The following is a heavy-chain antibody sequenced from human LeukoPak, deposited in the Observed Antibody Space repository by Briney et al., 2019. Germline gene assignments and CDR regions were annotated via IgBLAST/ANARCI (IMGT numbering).Heavy chain of an antibody. V-gene: IGHV1-69*05. Sequence: EASMKVSCKASGGTFNNYAISWVRQAPGQGLEWMGGIIPIFDTPNYAQKFQGRVTITTDESTSTAYMELSSLRSGDTAVYYCARDIPGYDAFDIWGQGTVVTVSS. D-gene: IGHD1-1*01. CDR2: IIPIFDTP. CDR3: ARDIPGYDAFDI. CDR1: GGTFNNYA. J-gene: IGHJ3*02.